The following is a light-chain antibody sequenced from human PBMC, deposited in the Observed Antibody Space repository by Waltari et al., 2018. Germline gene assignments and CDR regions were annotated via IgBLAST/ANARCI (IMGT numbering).Light chain of an antibody. CDR1: QNVGTS. CDR2: GAY. V-gene: IGKV3-15*01. CDR3: QQYEDWPRHS. J-gene: IGKJ4*01. Sequence: EIVVTQSPATLSVSPGERVTLSCRARQNVGTSLAWSQQKPAQTPILLIFGAYSRASGVPARFSGSGSGTDFTRASSSLQSEDFAVYYCQQYEDWPRHSFGGGTKVQIE.